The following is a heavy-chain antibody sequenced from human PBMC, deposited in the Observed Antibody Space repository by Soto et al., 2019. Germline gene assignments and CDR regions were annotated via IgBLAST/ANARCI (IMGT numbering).Heavy chain of an antibody. D-gene: IGHD3-9*01. CDR1: GYTFTSYG. J-gene: IGHJ3*01. CDR3: ARDRPYFDPPTRSDAFDL. Sequence: QAQLVQSGAEVKNPGASVKVSCKASGYTFTSYGISWVRQAPGQGLEWMGWISTYNGNTNYAQKVQGRVTMTPDTSTSTAYLELRSLRSDDTAVYYCARDRPYFDPPTRSDAFDLWGQGTMVTASS. V-gene: IGHV1-18*04. CDR2: ISTYNGNT.